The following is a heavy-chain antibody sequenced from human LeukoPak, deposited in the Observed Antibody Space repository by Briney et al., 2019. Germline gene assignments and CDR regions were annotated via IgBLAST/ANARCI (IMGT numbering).Heavy chain of an antibody. D-gene: IGHD4-17*01. J-gene: IGHJ1*01. CDR3: ARLMTTVTSWAQP. Sequence: GGSLRLSCAASGFTFDDYAMHWVRQAPGKGLEWVSGISWDSGSIDYADSVKGRFTISRDNSKNTLYLQMNSLRAEDTAVYYWARLMTTVTSWAQPGGKGTLAPVSS. CDR1: GFTFDDYA. CDR2: ISWDSGSI. V-gene: IGHV3-9*01.